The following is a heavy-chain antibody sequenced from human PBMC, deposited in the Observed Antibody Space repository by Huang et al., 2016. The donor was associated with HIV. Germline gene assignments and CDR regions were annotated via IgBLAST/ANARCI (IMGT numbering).Heavy chain of an antibody. V-gene: IGHV4-61*09. CDR2: IYTSGST. CDR3: ARDYYGSGSPDY. CDR1: GDSISSGRYY. J-gene: IGHJ4*02. D-gene: IGHD3-10*01. Sequence: QVQLQESGPGLVKPSQTLSLTCTVSGDSISSGRYYWSWIRQPAGKGLEWIGHIYTSGSTNYNPSLRSRVTISVDTSKNQFSLKLSSVTAADTAVYYCARDYYGSGSPDYWGQGTLVTVSS.